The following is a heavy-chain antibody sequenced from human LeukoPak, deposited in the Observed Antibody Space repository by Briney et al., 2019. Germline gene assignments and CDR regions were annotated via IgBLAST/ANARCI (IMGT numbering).Heavy chain of an antibody. Sequence: SVKVSCKASGGTFSSYAISWVRQAPGQGLEWMGGIIPIFGTANYAQKFQGRVTITTDESTSTAYMELSSLRSEDTAVYYCAREIVVVPAAKGNYFDYWGQGTLVTVSS. CDR1: GGTFSSYA. CDR3: AREIVVVPAAKGNYFDY. J-gene: IGHJ4*02. D-gene: IGHD2-2*01. CDR2: IIPIFGTA. V-gene: IGHV1-69*05.